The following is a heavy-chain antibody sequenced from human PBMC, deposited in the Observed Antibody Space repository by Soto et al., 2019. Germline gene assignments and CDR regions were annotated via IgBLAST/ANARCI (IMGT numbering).Heavy chain of an antibody. CDR1: GGSIIGYY. V-gene: IGHV4-4*07. J-gene: IGHJ4*02. CDR2: IYSDGST. D-gene: IGHD6-13*01. Sequence: SETLSLTCTVSGGSIIGYYWSCIRQPAGKGLEWIGRIYSDGSTNYNPSLKSRVTMSVDTSKNQFSLKLTSMTAADTAMYYCARMRAAGTFDYWGQGTLVTVSS. CDR3: ARMRAAGTFDY.